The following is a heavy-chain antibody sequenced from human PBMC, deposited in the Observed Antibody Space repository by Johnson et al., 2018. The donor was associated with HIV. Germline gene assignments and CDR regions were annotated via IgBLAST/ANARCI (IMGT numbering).Heavy chain of an antibody. D-gene: IGHD3-10*01. CDR2: ISYDGSNK. V-gene: IGHV3-30*19. Sequence: QMQLVESGGGVVQPGRSLRLSCAASGFTFSNYGMHWVRQAPGKGLEWVAVISYDGSNKYYADSVKGRFTISRDNSKNTLYLQMNSLRAEDTAVYYCARDPMVRGAGGFDIWGQGTMVTVSS. CDR3: ARDPMVRGAGGFDI. J-gene: IGHJ3*02. CDR1: GFTFSNYG.